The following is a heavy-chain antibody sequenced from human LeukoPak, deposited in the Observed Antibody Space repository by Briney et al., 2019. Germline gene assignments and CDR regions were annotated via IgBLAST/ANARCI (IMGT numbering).Heavy chain of an antibody. CDR3: ARRRRILGNIVVVPAAALGRYYFDY. V-gene: IGHV4-39*07. Sequence: PSETLSLTCSVSGGSINSHNYYWGWIRQPPEKGLERLGSVYYSGSTSYSPSLMSRVTISVDTSKNQFSLKLSSVTAADTAVYYCARRRRILGNIVVVPAAALGRYYFDYWGQGTLVTVSS. CDR2: VYYSGST. D-gene: IGHD2-2*01. CDR1: GGSINSHNYY. J-gene: IGHJ4*02.